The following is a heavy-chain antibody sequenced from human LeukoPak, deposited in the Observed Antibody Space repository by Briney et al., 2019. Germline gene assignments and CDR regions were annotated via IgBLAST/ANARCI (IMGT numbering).Heavy chain of an antibody. CDR1: GFTFSSYA. V-gene: IGHV3-23*01. D-gene: IGHD2-8*01. Sequence: QPGGSLRLSCEASGFTFSSYAMSWVRQAPGKGLEWVSSISDSGGSTFYADSVKGRFTMSRDNSKNTLYLQMNSLRAEDTAIYFCAKRMGDYWGQGTLVTVSS. CDR3: AKRMGDY. CDR2: ISDSGGST. J-gene: IGHJ4*02.